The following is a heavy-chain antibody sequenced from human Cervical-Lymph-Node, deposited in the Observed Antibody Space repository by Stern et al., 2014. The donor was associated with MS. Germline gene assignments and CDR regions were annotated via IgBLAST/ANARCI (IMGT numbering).Heavy chain of an antibody. Sequence: VQLVESGGGVVQPGRSLRLSCAASGFIFNYYAMYWVRQAPGKGLQWVAVTSNDGSSRDYADSVKGRFTISRDNSKNTLFLQMNSLRVEDTGVYYCASRYDYGDYIYWGQGTLVTVSS. V-gene: IGHV3-30*04. CDR3: ASRYDYGDYIY. CDR1: GFIFNYYA. J-gene: IGHJ4*02. D-gene: IGHD4-17*01. CDR2: TSNDGSSR.